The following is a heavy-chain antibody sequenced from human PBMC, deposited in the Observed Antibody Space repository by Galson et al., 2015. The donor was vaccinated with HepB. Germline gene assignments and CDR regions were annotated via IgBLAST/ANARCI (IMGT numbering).Heavy chain of an antibody. D-gene: IGHD6-13*01. J-gene: IGHJ3*02. V-gene: IGHV4-39*01. CDR3: ARHPSSWLHAFDI. CDR1: GGSISSSSYY. Sequence: ETLSLTCTVSGGSISSSSYYWGWIRQPPGKGLEWIGSIYYSGSTYYNPSLKSRVTISVDTSKNQFSLKLSSVTAADTAVYYCARHPSSWLHAFDIWGQGTMVTVSS. CDR2: IYYSGST.